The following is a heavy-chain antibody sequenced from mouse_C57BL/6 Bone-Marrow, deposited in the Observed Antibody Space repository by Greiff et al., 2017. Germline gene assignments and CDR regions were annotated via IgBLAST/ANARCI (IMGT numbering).Heavy chain of an antibody. CDR2: IYPRSGNT. J-gene: IGHJ2*01. CDR3: AREGPYFDY. Sequence: LVESGAELARPGASVKLSCKASGYTFTSYGISWVKQRTGQGLEWIGEIYPRSGNTYYNEKFKGKATLTADKSSSTAYMELRSLTSEDSAVYFCAREGPYFDYWGQGTTLTVSS. V-gene: IGHV1-81*01. CDR1: GYTFTSYG.